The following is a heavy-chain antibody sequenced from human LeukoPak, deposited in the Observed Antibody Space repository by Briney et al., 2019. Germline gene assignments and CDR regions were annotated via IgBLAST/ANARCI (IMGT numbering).Heavy chain of an antibody. CDR3: ARVRGATAVTMYFDF. J-gene: IGHJ4*02. V-gene: IGHV3-48*02. CDR1: GFTFSRYA. Sequence: GGSLRLSCAASGFTFSRYAMSWVRQAPGKGLAWVSSISDTGDTIYYADSVKGRFTISRDNAKNSLYLQMTSLRDDDTAVYYCARVRGATAVTMYFDFWGQGTLVTVSS. CDR2: ISDTGDTI. D-gene: IGHD4-23*01.